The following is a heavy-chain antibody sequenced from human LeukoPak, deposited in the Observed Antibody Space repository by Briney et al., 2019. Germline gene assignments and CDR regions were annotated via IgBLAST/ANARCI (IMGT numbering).Heavy chain of an antibody. Sequence: ASVKVSCKASGYTFSNYGVNWVRQAPGQGLEWMGWINPYNINTLYSARFQGRVIMTRDTSTSTVYMELRGLRSDDTAVYFCAREDWNAFDIWGQGTMITVSS. CDR3: AREDWNAFDI. D-gene: IGHD1-1*01. J-gene: IGHJ3*02. CDR2: INPYNINT. V-gene: IGHV1-18*01. CDR1: GYTFSNYG.